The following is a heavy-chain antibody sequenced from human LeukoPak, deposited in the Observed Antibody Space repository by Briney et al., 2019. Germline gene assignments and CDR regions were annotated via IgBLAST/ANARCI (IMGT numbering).Heavy chain of an antibody. CDR3: ARPRIVGATTLLAFDI. V-gene: IGHV1-18*01. CDR2: ISAYNGNT. CDR1: GYTFTSYG. J-gene: IGHJ3*02. Sequence: ASVKVSCKASGYTFTSYGISWVRQAPGQGLEWMGWISAYNGNTNYAQKLQGRVTMTTDTSTSTAYMELRSLRSDDTAVYYCARPRIVGATTLLAFDIWGQGTMVTVSS. D-gene: IGHD1-26*01.